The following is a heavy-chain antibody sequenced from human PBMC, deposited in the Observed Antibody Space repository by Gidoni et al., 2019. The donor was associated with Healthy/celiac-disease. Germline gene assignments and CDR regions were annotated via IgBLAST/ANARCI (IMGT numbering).Heavy chain of an antibody. J-gene: IGHJ4*02. V-gene: IGHV3-23*04. CDR2: ISGSGGST. Sequence: EVQLVESGGGLVQPGGSLRLACAASGCTFSSYAMSWVRQAPGKGLEWVSAISGSGGSTYYADSVKGRFTISRDNSKNTLYLQMNSLRAEDTAVYYCASQIAVAGHFDYWGQGTLVTVSS. CDR1: GCTFSSYA. CDR3: ASQIAVAGHFDY. D-gene: IGHD6-19*01.